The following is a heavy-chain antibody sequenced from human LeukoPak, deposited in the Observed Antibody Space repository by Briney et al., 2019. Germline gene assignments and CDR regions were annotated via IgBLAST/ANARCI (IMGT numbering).Heavy chain of an antibody. Sequence: SETLSLTCAVYGGSFSSYYWSWIRQPPGKGLEWIGYIYYSGSTNYNPSLKSRVTISVDTSKNQFSLKLSSVTAADTAVYYCARGVFRYDSSGYYFAFDIWGQGTMVTVSS. V-gene: IGHV4-59*01. CDR2: IYYSGST. CDR3: ARGVFRYDSSGYYFAFDI. D-gene: IGHD3-22*01. CDR1: GGSFSSYY. J-gene: IGHJ3*02.